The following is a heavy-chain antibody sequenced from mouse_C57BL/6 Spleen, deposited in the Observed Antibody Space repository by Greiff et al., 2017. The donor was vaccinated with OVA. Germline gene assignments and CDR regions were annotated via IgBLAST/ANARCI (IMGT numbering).Heavy chain of an antibody. V-gene: IGHV7-3*01. D-gene: IGHD1-1*01. J-gene: IGHJ1*03. Sequence: EVQLQESGGGLVQPGGSLSLSCAASGFTFTDYYMSWVRQPPGKALEWLGFIRNKANGYTTEYSASVKGRFTISRDNSQSILYLQMNALRAEDSATYYCAMDGRDWYFDVWGTGTTVTVSS. CDR1: GFTFTDYY. CDR3: AMDGRDWYFDV. CDR2: IRNKANGYTT.